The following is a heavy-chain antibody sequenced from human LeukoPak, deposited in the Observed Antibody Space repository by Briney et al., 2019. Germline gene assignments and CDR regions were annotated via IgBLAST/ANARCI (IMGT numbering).Heavy chain of an antibody. V-gene: IGHV3-21*01. CDR3: ARDQSSGWSEPFDY. CDR1: GFTFNSYS. J-gene: IGHJ4*02. D-gene: IGHD6-19*01. Sequence: GGSLRLSCAASGFTFNSYSMNWVRQAPGKGLEWVSSISGSNSYIYYADSMKGRFTISRDNAKNSLYLQMNSLRAEDTAVYYCARDQSSGWSEPFDYWGQGTLVTVSS. CDR2: ISGSNSYI.